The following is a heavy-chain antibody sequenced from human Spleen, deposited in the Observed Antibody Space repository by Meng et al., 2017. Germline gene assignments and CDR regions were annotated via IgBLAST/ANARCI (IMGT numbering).Heavy chain of an antibody. D-gene: IGHD3-16*01. CDR1: GGSISNNNYY. J-gene: IGHJ5*02. CDR2: VYYIGNT. Sequence: QLHLQESGPGLVKPSETLSLTCTVSGGSISNNNYYWGWVRQPPGRGLEWIGSVYYIGNTYYNPSLKSRVTISVDMSKNQFSLKLSSVTAADTAIYFCARASRTFDNWFDPWGQGTLVTVSS. V-gene: IGHV4-39*01. CDR3: ARASRTFDNWFDP.